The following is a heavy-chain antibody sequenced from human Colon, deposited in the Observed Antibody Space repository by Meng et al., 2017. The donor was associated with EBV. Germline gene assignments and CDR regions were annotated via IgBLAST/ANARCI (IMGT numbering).Heavy chain of an antibody. V-gene: IGHV4-30-2*01. CDR2: IYHSGST. Sequence: QLQLKESAAGLSQPSQTLSLICVVSGDSVTNGGYSWSWIRQPPGKGLEWIGYIYHSGSTKYNPSLKSRVTISVDTSKNQFSLKLSSVTAADTAVYYCARDTSTWGNKGLDHWGQGILVTVSS. J-gene: IGHJ4*02. D-gene: IGHD7-27*01. CDR1: GDSVTNGGYS. CDR3: ARDTSTWGNKGLDH.